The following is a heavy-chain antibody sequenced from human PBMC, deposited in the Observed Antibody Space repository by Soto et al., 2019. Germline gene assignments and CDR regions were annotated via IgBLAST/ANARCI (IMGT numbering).Heavy chain of an antibody. D-gene: IGHD3-10*01. J-gene: IGHJ3*02. CDR2: INPNSGGT. CDR1: GYTFTGYY. CDR3: ARADAMGRGVIGAFDI. V-gene: IGHV1-2*04. Sequence: ASVKVSCKASGYTFTGYYMHWVRQAPGQGLEWMGWINPNSGGTNYAQKFQGWVAMTRDTSISTAYMELSRLRSDDTAVYYCARADAMGRGVIGAFDIWGQGTMVTVSS.